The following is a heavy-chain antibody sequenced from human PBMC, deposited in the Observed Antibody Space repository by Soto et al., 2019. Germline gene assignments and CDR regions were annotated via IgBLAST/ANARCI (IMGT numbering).Heavy chain of an antibody. CDR3: ARRSSSWYFDY. J-gene: IGHJ4*02. CDR2: ISGSGDST. Sequence: EVQLLESGGGLVQPGGSLRLSCAASGFTFSSYAMNWVRQAPGKGLEWVSVISGSGDSTSYADSEKGRFTISRDNSKNTLYLQMNSLRAEDTAVYYCARRSSSWYFDYWGQGSLVTVSS. D-gene: IGHD6-13*01. CDR1: GFTFSSYA. V-gene: IGHV3-23*01.